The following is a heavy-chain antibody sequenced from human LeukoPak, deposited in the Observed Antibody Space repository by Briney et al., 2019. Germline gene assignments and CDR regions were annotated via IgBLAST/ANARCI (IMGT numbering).Heavy chain of an antibody. J-gene: IGHJ3*02. CDR1: GGSISSGGYS. CDR2: IYHSGST. Sequence: SETLSLTCAVSGGSISSGGYSWSWIRQPPGKGLEWIGYIYHSGSTYYNPSLKSRVTISVDRSKNQFSLKLSSVTAAVTAVYYCARFSSSGYRGDAFDIWGQGTMVTVSS. V-gene: IGHV4-30-2*01. D-gene: IGHD3-22*01. CDR3: ARFSSSGYRGDAFDI.